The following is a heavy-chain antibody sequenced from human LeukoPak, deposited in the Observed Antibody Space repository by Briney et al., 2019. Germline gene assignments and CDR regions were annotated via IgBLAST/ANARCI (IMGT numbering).Heavy chain of an antibody. V-gene: IGHV3-21*01. CDR3: ARDRRRYCSSTSCPPSFSYYYMDV. D-gene: IGHD2-2*01. CDR2: ISSSSSYI. Sequence: PGGSLRLSCAASGFTFSSYSMNWVRQAPGKGLEWVSSISSSSSYIYYADSVKGRFTISRDNAKNSLYLQMNSLRAEDTAVYYCARDRRRYCSSTSCPPSFSYYYMDVWGKGTTVTVSS. CDR1: GFTFSSYS. J-gene: IGHJ6*03.